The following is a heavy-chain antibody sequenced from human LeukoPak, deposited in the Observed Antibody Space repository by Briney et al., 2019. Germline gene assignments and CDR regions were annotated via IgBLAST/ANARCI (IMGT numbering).Heavy chain of an antibody. J-gene: IGHJ4*02. CDR2: ISSRSSST. CDR1: GFMFSDFA. V-gene: IGHV3-11*05. Sequence: GGSLRLSCAASGFMFSDFAMSWIRQAPGKGLEWVSYISSRSSSTNYADSVKGRFTVSRDNTKNSLYLQMNSLRAEDTAVYYCARDMSGGWYAADYWGQGTLVTVSS. D-gene: IGHD6-19*01. CDR3: ARDMSGGWYAADY.